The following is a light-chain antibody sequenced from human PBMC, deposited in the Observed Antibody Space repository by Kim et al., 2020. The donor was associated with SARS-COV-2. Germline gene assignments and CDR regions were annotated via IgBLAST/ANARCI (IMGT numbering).Light chain of an antibody. CDR3: QQYYTTPLT. CDR2: WAS. CDR1: QSVLYSSNNNNY. V-gene: IGKV4-1*01. J-gene: IGKJ4*01. Sequence: MATISCKSSQSVLYSSNNNNYLAWYQQKPGQPPKLLIYWASIRESGVPDRFSGSGSGTDFALTISSLQAEDVAVYYCQQYYTTPLTFGGGTKVEI.